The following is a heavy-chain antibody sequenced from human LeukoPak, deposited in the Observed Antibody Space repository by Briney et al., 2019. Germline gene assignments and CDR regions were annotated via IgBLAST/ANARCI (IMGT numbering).Heavy chain of an antibody. J-gene: IGHJ4*02. CDR3: ARDYDSTFDY. D-gene: IGHD3-9*01. Sequence: GGSLRPSCAASGFTFSSYWMNWVRQAPGKGLEWVSSISSSSSYIYYADPVKGRFTISRDNAKNSLYLQMNSLRAEDTAVYYCARDYDSTFDYWGQGTLVTVSS. CDR2: ISSSSSYI. V-gene: IGHV3-21*01. CDR1: GFTFSSYW.